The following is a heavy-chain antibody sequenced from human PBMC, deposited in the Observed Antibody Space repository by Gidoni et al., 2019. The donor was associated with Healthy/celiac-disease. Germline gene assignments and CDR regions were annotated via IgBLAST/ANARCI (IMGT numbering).Heavy chain of an antibody. CDR1: GFTFSSYA. D-gene: IGHD2-15*01. Sequence: EVQLLESGGGLVQPGGSLRLYCAASGFTFSSYAMSWVRQAPGKGLEWVSAISGSGGSTYYADSVKGRFTISRDNSKNTLYLQMNSLRAEDTAVYYCASKEGVVVVAATYYFDYWGQGTLVTVSS. J-gene: IGHJ4*02. CDR3: ASKEGVVVVAATYYFDY. CDR2: ISGSGGST. V-gene: IGHV3-23*01.